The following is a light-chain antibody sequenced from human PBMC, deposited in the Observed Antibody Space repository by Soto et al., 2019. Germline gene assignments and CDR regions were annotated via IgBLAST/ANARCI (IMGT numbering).Light chain of an antibody. V-gene: IGKV3-20*01. Sequence: DIVFTQSPGTLSLSPGERATLSCRASQSIDNNYLAWYQQKPGQAPRLVIYGASTRATDIPDRFSASGSGTDFTLTISRLEPEDFAVYYCQQYSRAPLTFGQGTKVDIK. CDR2: GAS. CDR3: QQYSRAPLT. J-gene: IGKJ1*01. CDR1: QSIDNNY.